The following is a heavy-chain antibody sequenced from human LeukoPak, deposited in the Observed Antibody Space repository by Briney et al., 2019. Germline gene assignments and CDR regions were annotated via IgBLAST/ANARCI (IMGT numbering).Heavy chain of an antibody. D-gene: IGHD1-26*01. Sequence: PGRSLRLSCAASGFTFSSYAMHWVRQAPGKGLEWVAVISYDGSNKYYADSVKGRFTISRDNSKNTLYLQMNSLRAEDTAVYYCARSLADRVGATGGDAFDIWGQGTMVTVSS. CDR2: ISYDGSNK. CDR3: ARSLADRVGATGGDAFDI. J-gene: IGHJ3*02. CDR1: GFTFSSYA. V-gene: IGHV3-30*04.